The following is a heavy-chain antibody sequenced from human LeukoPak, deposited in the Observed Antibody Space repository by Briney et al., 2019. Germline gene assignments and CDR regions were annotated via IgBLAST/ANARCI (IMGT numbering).Heavy chain of an antibody. Sequence: PSETLSLTCTVSGASISNYYWSWIRQPAGKGLEWIGRIYPSGSTNYNPSLKSRVTMSVDTSKNQFSLKLRSLTAADAAVYYCGRRVNYGDYFDYWGQGTLVTVSS. D-gene: IGHD4-17*01. CDR2: IYPSGST. CDR1: GASISNYY. V-gene: IGHV4-4*07. CDR3: GRRVNYGDYFDY. J-gene: IGHJ4*02.